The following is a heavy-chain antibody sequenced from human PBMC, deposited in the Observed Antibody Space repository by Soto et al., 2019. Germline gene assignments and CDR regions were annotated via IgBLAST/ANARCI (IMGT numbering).Heavy chain of an antibody. CDR3: ARTPPRPYGDLYMDV. V-gene: IGHV4-31*03. J-gene: IGHJ6*03. Sequence: QVQLQESGPGLVKPSQTLSLTCTVSGGSIRSGSYYWNWIRHHPGKGLEWIGYIYHSGSTLYNPSLKRRVTLSVDTSKNQVSLKVSFVTAADTAVYYCARTPPRPYGDLYMDVWGKGTTVSVSS. D-gene: IGHD2-21*02. CDR1: GGSIRSGSYY. CDR2: IYHSGST.